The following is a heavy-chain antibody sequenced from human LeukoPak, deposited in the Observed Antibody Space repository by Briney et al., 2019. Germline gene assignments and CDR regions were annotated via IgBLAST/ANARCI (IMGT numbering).Heavy chain of an antibody. D-gene: IGHD3-10*01. V-gene: IGHV3-7*01. CDR1: GFTFSSYW. Sequence: PGGSLRLSCAASGFTFSSYWMSWVRQAPGKGLEWVANIKQDGSEKYYVDSVKGRFTISRDNAKNSLYLQMNSLRAEDTAVYYCARDASITMVRGVITDELYFDYWGQGTLVTVSS. CDR3: ARDASITMVRGVITDELYFDY. J-gene: IGHJ4*02. CDR2: IKQDGSEK.